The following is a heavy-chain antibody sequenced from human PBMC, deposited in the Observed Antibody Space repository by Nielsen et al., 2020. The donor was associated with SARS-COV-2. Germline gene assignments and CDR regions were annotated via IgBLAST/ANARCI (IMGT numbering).Heavy chain of an antibody. Sequence: GESLKISCAASGFTFSSYGMHWVRQAPGKGLEWVSLITWDGGRTDYADSVKGRFTISRDNSKNSLYLQMDSLRAEDTALYYCTKARSSSWYYFDYGGQGTLVTVSS. J-gene: IGHJ4*02. CDR3: TKARSSSWYYFDY. V-gene: IGHV3-43D*04. D-gene: IGHD6-13*01. CDR2: ITWDGGRT. CDR1: GFTFSSYG.